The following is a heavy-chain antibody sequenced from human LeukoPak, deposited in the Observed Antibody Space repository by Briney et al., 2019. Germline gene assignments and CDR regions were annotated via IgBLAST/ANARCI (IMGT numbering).Heavy chain of an antibody. Sequence: GGSLRLSCAASGFTFTNYSMSWVRQAPGKGLEWVSGTSDRGDYTYYADSVKGRFTISRDNSKNTLYLQMNSLRAEDTALYFCAKKAQYNGNYPLDYWGQGTLVTVSS. D-gene: IGHD1-26*01. CDR1: GFTFTNYS. V-gene: IGHV3-23*01. J-gene: IGHJ4*02. CDR3: AKKAQYNGNYPLDY. CDR2: TSDRGDYT.